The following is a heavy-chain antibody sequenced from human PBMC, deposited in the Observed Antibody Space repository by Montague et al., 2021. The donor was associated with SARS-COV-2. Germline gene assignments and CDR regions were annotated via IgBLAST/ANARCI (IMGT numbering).Heavy chain of an antibody. CDR1: GYSITHAYY. Sequence: SETLSLTCTVSGYSITHAYYWGWIRQPPGKGLEWIGNIWHGGSTYYNPSLKSRVTISVDTSNNQFSLKLTSVTAADTAVYYCARTSQYYTPTNCYLPNAMDVWGQGTTVTVSS. V-gene: IGHV4-38-2*02. CDR3: ARTSQYYTPTNCYLPNAMDV. CDR2: IWHGGST. J-gene: IGHJ6*02. D-gene: IGHD3-3*01.